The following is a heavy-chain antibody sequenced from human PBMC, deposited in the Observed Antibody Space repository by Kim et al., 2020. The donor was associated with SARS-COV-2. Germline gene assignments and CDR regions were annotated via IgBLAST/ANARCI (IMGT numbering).Heavy chain of an antibody. V-gene: IGHV3-43*01. CDR3: AKAHGVLSKTPFDY. J-gene: IGHJ4*02. Sequence: ASVKSRFTNSRNNNKNPLYLQMNSLRTEDTALYYCAKAHGVLSKTPFDYWGQGTLVTVSS. D-gene: IGHD3-3*01.